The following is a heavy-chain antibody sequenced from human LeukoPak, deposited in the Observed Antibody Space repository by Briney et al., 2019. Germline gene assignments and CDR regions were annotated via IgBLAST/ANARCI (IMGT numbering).Heavy chain of an antibody. Sequence: GGSLRLSCAASGFTLSSYEMKWVRQAPGRGLEWDSYISSSGSTIYYADSVNGRFTISRDNAKKSLYLQMNSLRAEDTAVYYCAREWLQLRAFDYWGQGTLVTVSS. D-gene: IGHD5-24*01. CDR2: ISSSGSTI. V-gene: IGHV3-48*03. CDR1: GFTLSSYE. CDR3: AREWLQLRAFDY. J-gene: IGHJ4*02.